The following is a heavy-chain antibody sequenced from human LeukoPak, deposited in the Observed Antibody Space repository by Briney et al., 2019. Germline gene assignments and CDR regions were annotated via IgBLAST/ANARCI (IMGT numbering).Heavy chain of an antibody. D-gene: IGHD7-27*01. J-gene: IGHJ4*02. CDR3: ASTKLGEFNN. CDR2: IKPDGSEK. CDR1: GFIFSGYW. Sequence: PGGSLRLSCGASGFIFSGYWMTWVRQAPGRGPEWVANIKPDGSEKFYVDSVKGRFTISRDNAKNSLYLQMISLTAEDTAVYYCASTKLGEFNNWGQGTLVTVSS. V-gene: IGHV3-7*01.